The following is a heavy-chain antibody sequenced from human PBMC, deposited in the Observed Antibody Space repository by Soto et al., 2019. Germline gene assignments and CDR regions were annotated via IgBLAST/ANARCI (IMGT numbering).Heavy chain of an antibody. Sequence: QVQLVESGGGVVQPGRSLRLSCAASGFTFSSYGMHWVRQAPGKGLEWVALIWYDGSNKYYADSVKGRFTISRDNSENTLYLQITSLRAEDTAVYYCARDPRFAAAGTSGYFQHWGQGTLVTVSS. CDR1: GFTFSSYG. CDR3: ARDPRFAAAGTSGYFQH. J-gene: IGHJ1*01. CDR2: IWYDGSNK. V-gene: IGHV3-33*01. D-gene: IGHD6-13*01.